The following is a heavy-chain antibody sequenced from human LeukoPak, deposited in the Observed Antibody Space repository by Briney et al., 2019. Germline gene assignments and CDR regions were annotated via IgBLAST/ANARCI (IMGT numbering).Heavy chain of an antibody. D-gene: IGHD1-26*01. J-gene: IGHJ4*02. Sequence: GGSLRLSCAASGFIFSSYGMHWVRQAPGKGLEWVAVIWYDGNNKYYADSVKGRFTISRDNSKNTLYLQMNSLRAEDTAVYYCARGGSYAAGNYWGQGTLVTVSS. CDR3: ARGGSYAAGNY. CDR2: IWYDGNNK. V-gene: IGHV3-33*01. CDR1: GFIFSSYG.